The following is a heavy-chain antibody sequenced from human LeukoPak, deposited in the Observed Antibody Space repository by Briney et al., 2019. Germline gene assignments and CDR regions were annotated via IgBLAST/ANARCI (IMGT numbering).Heavy chain of an antibody. CDR1: GFTFSSYW. V-gene: IGHV3-74*01. J-gene: IGHJ3*02. Sequence: GGSLRLSCAASGFTFSSYWIHWVRQAPGEGLVWVSHINSDGTNTNYADSVKGRFTISRDNAKNTLYLQMNGLRAEDTAVYYCARHSNYDLFAFQIWGQGTMVTVAS. CDR2: INSDGTNT. CDR3: ARHSNYDLFAFQI. D-gene: IGHD3-3*01.